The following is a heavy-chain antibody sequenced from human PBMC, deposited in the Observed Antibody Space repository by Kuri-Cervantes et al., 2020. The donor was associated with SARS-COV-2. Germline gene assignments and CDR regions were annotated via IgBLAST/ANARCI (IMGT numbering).Heavy chain of an antibody. Sequence: SETLSLTCTVSGGSISSYYWSWIRQPPGKGLEWIGYIYYSGSTNYNPSLKSRVTISVDTSKNQFSLKLSSVTAADTAVYYCAGGTRRYYDFWSGYFSPALVYWGQGTLVTVSS. CDR3: AGGTRRYYDFWSGYFSPALVY. CDR2: IYYSGST. V-gene: IGHV4-59*01. J-gene: IGHJ4*02. CDR1: GGSISSYY. D-gene: IGHD3-3*01.